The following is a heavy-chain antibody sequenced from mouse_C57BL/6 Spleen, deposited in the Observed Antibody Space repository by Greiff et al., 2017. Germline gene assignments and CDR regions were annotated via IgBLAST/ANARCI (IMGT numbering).Heavy chain of an antibody. CDR3: ARGVTTVDYYAMDY. D-gene: IGHD1-1*01. J-gene: IGHJ4*01. CDR1: GYTFTSYW. V-gene: IGHV1-64*01. Sequence: VQLQQSGAELVKPGASVKLSCKASGYTFTSYWMHWVKQRPGQGLEWIGMIHPNSGSTNYNEKFKSKATLTVDKSSSTAYMQLSSLTSEDSAVYYCARGVTTVDYYAMDYWGQGTSVTVSS. CDR2: IHPNSGST.